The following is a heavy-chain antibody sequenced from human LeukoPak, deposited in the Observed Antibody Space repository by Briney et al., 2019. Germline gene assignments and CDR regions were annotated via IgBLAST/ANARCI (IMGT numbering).Heavy chain of an antibody. Sequence: ASVKVSYKASGYTFTSYDINWVRQATGQGLEWMGWMNPNSGNTGYAQKFQGRVTMTRNTSISTAYMELSSLRSEDTAVYYCARESAYYYDSSGYYIDIWGQGTMVTVSS. V-gene: IGHV1-8*01. CDR2: MNPNSGNT. CDR3: ARESAYYYDSSGYYIDI. J-gene: IGHJ3*02. D-gene: IGHD3-22*01. CDR1: GYTFTSYD.